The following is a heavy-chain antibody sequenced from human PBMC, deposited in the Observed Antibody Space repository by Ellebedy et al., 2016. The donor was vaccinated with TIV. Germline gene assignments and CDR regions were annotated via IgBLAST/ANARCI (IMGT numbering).Heavy chain of an antibody. CDR1: GGSFSGYF. D-gene: IGHD3-3*01. Sequence: MPSETLSLTCAVSGGSFSGYFWSWIRQPPGKGLEWIGDINHSGSTNYNPSLKSRVTISVDTSKNQFSLKLSSVTAADTAVYYCASTDHLESYYFDYWGQGTLVTVSS. CDR2: INHSGST. CDR3: ASTDHLESYYFDY. V-gene: IGHV4-34*01. J-gene: IGHJ4*02.